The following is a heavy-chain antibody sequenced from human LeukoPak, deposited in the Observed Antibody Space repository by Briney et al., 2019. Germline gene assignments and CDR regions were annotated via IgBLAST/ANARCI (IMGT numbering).Heavy chain of an antibody. Sequence: SVKVSCKASGGTFSSYAISWVRQAPGQELEWTGRIIPILGIANYAQKFQGRVTITADKSTSTAYMELSSLRSEDTAVYYCARERVYGSGNDGMDVWGQGATVTVSS. CDR2: IIPILGIA. J-gene: IGHJ6*02. CDR1: GGTFSSYA. CDR3: ARERVYGSGNDGMDV. D-gene: IGHD3-10*01. V-gene: IGHV1-69*04.